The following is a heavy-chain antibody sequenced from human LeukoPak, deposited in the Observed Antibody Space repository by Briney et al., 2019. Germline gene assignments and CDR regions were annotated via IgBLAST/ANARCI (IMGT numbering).Heavy chain of an antibody. D-gene: IGHD7-27*01. Sequence: GASVKVSCKASGYTFTGYYMHLVRQAPGQGLEWMGWINPNSGGTNYAQKFQGRVTMTRDTSISTAYMELSRLRSDDTAVYYCAIPLLTGDPPFDYWGQGTLVTVSS. CDR3: AIPLLTGDPPFDY. CDR2: INPNSGGT. CDR1: GYTFTGYY. V-gene: IGHV1-2*02. J-gene: IGHJ4*02.